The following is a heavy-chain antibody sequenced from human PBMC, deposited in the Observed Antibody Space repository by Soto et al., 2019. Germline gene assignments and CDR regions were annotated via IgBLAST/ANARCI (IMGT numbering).Heavy chain of an antibody. J-gene: IGHJ6*02. CDR2: IHPADSDT. CDR3: ASEIDSNYDGMDV. V-gene: IGHV5-51*01. D-gene: IGHD4-4*01. Sequence: GESLKISCKGSGYSFTSYWIGWVRQMPGKGLEWMGIIHPADSDTRYSPSFQGQVTISADKSSSTAYLQRSSLKASDTGVYYCASEIDSNYDGMDVWGQGTTVTVSS. CDR1: GYSFTSYW.